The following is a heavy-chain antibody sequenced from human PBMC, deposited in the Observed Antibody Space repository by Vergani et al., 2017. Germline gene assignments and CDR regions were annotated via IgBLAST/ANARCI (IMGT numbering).Heavy chain of an antibody. V-gene: IGHV4-4*02. Sequence: QVQLQESGPGLVKPSETLSLTCTVSGGSISRSNWWSWVRQPPGKGLEWIGEIYHSGSTIYNPSLKSRVTISVDNSKNQFSLKLGSVTAADTAVYYCARTTLSGSSSSYFDYWGQGTLVTVSS. D-gene: IGHD6-13*01. CDR2: IYHSGST. J-gene: IGHJ4*02. CDR1: GGSISRSNW. CDR3: ARTTLSGSSSSYFDY.